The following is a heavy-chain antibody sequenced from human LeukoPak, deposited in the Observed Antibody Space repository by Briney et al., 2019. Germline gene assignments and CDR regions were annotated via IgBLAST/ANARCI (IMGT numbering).Heavy chain of an antibody. CDR2: MNPNSGHT. Sequence: ASVKVSCKASGYTFTNYAMNWVRQAPGQGLEWMGWMNPNSGHTGYAQKFQGRVTITRNTSISTAYMELGNLRSEDTALYYCARGRVTTSDFYMDVWGKGTTVTVSS. D-gene: IGHD4-17*01. CDR1: GYTFTNYA. V-gene: IGHV1-8*03. J-gene: IGHJ6*03. CDR3: ARGRVTTSDFYMDV.